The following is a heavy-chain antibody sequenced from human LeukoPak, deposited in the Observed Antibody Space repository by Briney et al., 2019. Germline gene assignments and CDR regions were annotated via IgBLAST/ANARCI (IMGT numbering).Heavy chain of an antibody. J-gene: IGHJ4*02. V-gene: IGHV1-2*02. CDR2: INPNSGGT. CDR3: AREEAVAGNAFDI. Sequence: ASVKVSCKASGYTFTGYYMHWVRQAPGQGLEWMGWINPNSGGTNYAQKFQGRVTMTRDTSISTAYMELSRLRSDDTAVYYCAREEAVAGNAFDIWGQGTLVTVSS. CDR1: GYTFTGYY. D-gene: IGHD6-19*01.